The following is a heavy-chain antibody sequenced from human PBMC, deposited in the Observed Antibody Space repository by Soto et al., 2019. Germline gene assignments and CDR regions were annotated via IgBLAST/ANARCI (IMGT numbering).Heavy chain of an antibody. CDR3: ARVGYYGSGSYAPNYYYYYMDV. V-gene: IGHV1-18*01. D-gene: IGHD3-10*01. CDR1: GYTFTSYF. J-gene: IGHJ6*03. CDR2: ISAYNGNT. Sequence: ASVKVSCKASGYTFTSYFISWVRQAPGQGLEWMGWISAYNGNTNYAQKLQGRVTMTTDTSTSTAYMELRSLRSDDTAVYYCARVGYYGSGSYAPNYYYYYMDVWGKGTTVTVSS.